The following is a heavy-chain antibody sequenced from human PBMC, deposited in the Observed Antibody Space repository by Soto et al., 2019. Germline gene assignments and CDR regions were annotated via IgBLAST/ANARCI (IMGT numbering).Heavy chain of an antibody. D-gene: IGHD6-6*01. CDR3: AREKLYSTSSIEF. CDR2: ISKNIIYT. J-gene: IGHJ4*02. Sequence: PGGSLRLSCAAYGFCFSSHSMHWVRQAPGKGLEWVSFISKNIIYTSHADSVKGRFTISRDNAKNSLYLQMHSLRIEDTSVYYWAREKLYSTSSIEFWGQGTLGTVSS. V-gene: IGHV3-21*06. CDR1: GFCFSSHS.